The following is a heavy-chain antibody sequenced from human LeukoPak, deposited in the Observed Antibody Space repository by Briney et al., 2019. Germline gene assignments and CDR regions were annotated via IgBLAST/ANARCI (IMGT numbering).Heavy chain of an antibody. CDR3: AKEYYYGSGGQEYYFDY. V-gene: IGHV3-30*18. CDR1: GFTFSSYG. J-gene: IGHJ4*02. D-gene: IGHD3-10*01. CDR2: ISYDGSNK. Sequence: GGSLRLSCAASGFTFSSYGLHWVRQAPGKGLEWAAVISYDGSNKYYADSVKGRFTISRDNYKNTLYLQMNSLRAEDTAEYHCAKEYYYGSGGQEYYFDYWGQGTLVTVSS.